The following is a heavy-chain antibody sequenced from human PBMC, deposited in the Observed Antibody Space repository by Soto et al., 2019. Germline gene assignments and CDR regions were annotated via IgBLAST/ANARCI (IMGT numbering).Heavy chain of an antibody. CDR2: IYYSGST. J-gene: IGHJ5*02. CDR1: GGSISSYY. V-gene: IGHV4-59*01. Sequence: QVQLQESGPGLVKPSETLSLTCTVSGGSISSYYWSWIRQPPGKGLEWIGYIYYSGSTNYNPSLKSRVTISVDTSKNQFSLKLSSVTAADTAVYYCARDQFGHNWFDPWGQGTLVTVSS. CDR3: ARDQFGHNWFDP. D-gene: IGHD3-10*01.